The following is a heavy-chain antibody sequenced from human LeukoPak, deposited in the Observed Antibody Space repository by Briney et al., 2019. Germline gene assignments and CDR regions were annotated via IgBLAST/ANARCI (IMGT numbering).Heavy chain of an antibody. CDR1: GYTFTSYA. D-gene: IGHD6-13*01. V-gene: IGHV7-4-1*02. CDR2: INTNTGNP. CDR3: ARNGIAAAGAELFYYYYYTDV. J-gene: IGHJ6*03. Sequence: ASVKVSCKASGYTFTSYAMNWVRQAPGQGLEWMGWINTNTGNPTYAQGFTGRFVFSLDTSVSTAYLQISSLKAENTAVYYCARNGIAAAGAELFYYYYYTDVWGKGTTVTVSS.